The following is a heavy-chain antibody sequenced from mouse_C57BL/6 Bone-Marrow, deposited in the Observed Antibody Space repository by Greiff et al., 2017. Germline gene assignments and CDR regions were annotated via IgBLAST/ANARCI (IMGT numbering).Heavy chain of an antibody. Sequence: VQLKESGAELVRPGASVKLSCTASGFNIKDDYMHWVKQRPEQGLEWIGWIDPENGDTEYASKFQGKATITADTSSNTAYLQLSSLTSEDTAVYYCTTRDYAPDYWGQGTTLTVSS. J-gene: IGHJ2*01. CDR1: GFNIKDDY. CDR2: IDPENGDT. V-gene: IGHV14-4*01. D-gene: IGHD2-4*01. CDR3: TTRDYAPDY.